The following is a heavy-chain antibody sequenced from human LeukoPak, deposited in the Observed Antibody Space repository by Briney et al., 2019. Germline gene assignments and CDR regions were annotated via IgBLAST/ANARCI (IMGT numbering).Heavy chain of an antibody. Sequence: PGGSLRLSCAASGFTFSSYAMHWVRQAPGEGLEWVAVISYDGSNKYYADSVKGRFTISRDNSKNTLYLQMNSLRAEDTAVYYCARAPYGFGEFPPDYWGQGTLVTVSS. D-gene: IGHD3-10*01. CDR1: GFTFSSYA. CDR2: ISYDGSNK. V-gene: IGHV3-30*04. CDR3: ARAPYGFGEFPPDY. J-gene: IGHJ4*02.